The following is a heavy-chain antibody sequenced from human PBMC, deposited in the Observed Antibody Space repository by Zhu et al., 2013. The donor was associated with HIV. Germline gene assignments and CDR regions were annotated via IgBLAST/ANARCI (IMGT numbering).Heavy chain of an antibody. D-gene: IGHD2-21*02. CDR3: ARDVMQVVTAGFDY. CDR1: GYTFTSYY. Sequence: QVQLVQSGAEVKKPGASVKVSCKASGYTFTSYYMHWVRQAPGQGLEWMGIINPSGGSTSYAQKFQGRVTMTRDTSTSTVYMELSSLRSEDTAVYYCARDVMQVVTAGFDYWGQGTLGHRLL. J-gene: IGHJ4*02. CDR2: INPSGGST. V-gene: IGHV1-46*01.